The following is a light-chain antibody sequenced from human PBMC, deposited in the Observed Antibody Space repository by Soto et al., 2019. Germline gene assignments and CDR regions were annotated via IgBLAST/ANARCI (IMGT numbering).Light chain of an antibody. V-gene: IGKV1-5*01. CDR1: QSLRGW. CDR2: DAS. Sequence: DIQMTQSPSTLSASVGDRVTITCRASQSLRGWLAWYQQRPGKAPKALIYDASTLASGVPSRFNGSGSGTEFTLTISGLQPDDFATYYCQQYITYSTFGQGTRLEIK. J-gene: IGKJ5*01. CDR3: QQYITYST.